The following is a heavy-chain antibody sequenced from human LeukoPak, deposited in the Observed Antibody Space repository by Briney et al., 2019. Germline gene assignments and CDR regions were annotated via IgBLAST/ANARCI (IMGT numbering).Heavy chain of an antibody. CDR3: ARDDDYGDIDY. CDR1: GYTFTSYG. CDR2: ISAYNGKT. V-gene: IGHV1-18*01. D-gene: IGHD4-17*01. Sequence: GASVKVSCKASGYTFTSYGISWVRQAPGQGLEWMGWISAYNGKTNYEQKLQGRVTMTTDTSTSTAYMELRSLRSDDTAVYYCARDDDYGDIDYWGQGTLVTVSS. J-gene: IGHJ4*02.